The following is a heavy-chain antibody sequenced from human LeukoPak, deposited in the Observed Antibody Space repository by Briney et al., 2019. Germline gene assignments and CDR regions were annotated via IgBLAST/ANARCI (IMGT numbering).Heavy chain of an antibody. CDR2: ISGSGGST. Sequence: QAGGSLRLSCAASGFTFSSYAMNWVRQAPGKGLEWVSAISGSGGSTYYADSVKGRFTISRDNSKNTLYLQMNSLRAEDTAVYYCAKGGRDDYVWGSYRPHAGYYFDYWGQGTLVTVSS. J-gene: IGHJ4*02. CDR1: GFTFSSYA. D-gene: IGHD3-16*02. CDR3: AKGGRDDYVWGSYRPHAGYYFDY. V-gene: IGHV3-23*01.